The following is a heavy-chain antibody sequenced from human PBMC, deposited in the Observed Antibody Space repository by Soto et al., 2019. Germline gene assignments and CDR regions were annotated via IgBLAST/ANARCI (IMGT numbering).Heavy chain of an antibody. CDR2: ISYDGSNK. CDR1: GFTFSSYG. D-gene: IGHD3-9*01. CDR3: AKTADYDILPGPFDY. V-gene: IGHV3-30*18. Sequence: PGGSLRLSCAASGFTFSSYGMHWVRQAPDKGLEWVAVISYDGSNKYYADSVKGRFTISRDNSKNTLYLQMNSLRAEDTAVYYCAKTADYDILPGPFDYWGQGTLVTVSS. J-gene: IGHJ4*02.